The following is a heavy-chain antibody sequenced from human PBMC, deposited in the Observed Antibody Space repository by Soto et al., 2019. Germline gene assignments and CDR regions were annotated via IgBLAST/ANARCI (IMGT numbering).Heavy chain of an antibody. Sequence: QPGGSLRLSCAASGFTFSRYWMSWVRQAQGKGLEWVAVIKYDGSKKYYVDSVKGRFTISRDNSKNTLYLQMNSLRAEDTAVYYCAKDYVDTAMVLDYWGQGTLVTVSS. CDR3: AKDYVDTAMVLDY. CDR1: GFTFSRYW. CDR2: IKYDGSKK. V-gene: IGHV3-7*01. D-gene: IGHD5-18*01. J-gene: IGHJ4*02.